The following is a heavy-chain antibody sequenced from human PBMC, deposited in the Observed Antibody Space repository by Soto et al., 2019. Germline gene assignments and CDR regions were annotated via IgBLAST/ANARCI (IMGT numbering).Heavy chain of an antibody. J-gene: IGHJ5*02. CDR3: ARTLHYDDRSRYYGGGFDP. CDR2: IYPDDSDT. Sequence: PGESLKISCKGSGYSFTNYWIGWVRQKPVKGLEWTGIIYPDDSDTRYSPSFQGQVTISVDKSISTAYLQWSSLKASDTAMYYCARTLHYDDRSRYYGGGFDPGGRGTVGTVSS. D-gene: IGHD3-22*01. CDR1: GYSFTNYW. V-gene: IGHV5-51*01.